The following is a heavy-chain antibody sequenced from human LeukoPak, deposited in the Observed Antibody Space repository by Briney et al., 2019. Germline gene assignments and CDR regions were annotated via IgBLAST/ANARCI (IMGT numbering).Heavy chain of an antibody. J-gene: IGHJ5*02. Sequence: ASVKVSFKASGYTFTIYVLHWVRQAPGQRLEWMGCIHAGNGNTKYSQEFQGRVTITRDTSASTVYMELSSLRSEDMAVYYCARGAKFRSYGSGTYYTSLPFDPWGQGTLVTVSS. V-gene: IGHV1-3*03. CDR1: GYTFTIYV. CDR3: ARGAKFRSYGSGTYYTSLPFDP. CDR2: IHAGNGNT. D-gene: IGHD3-10*01.